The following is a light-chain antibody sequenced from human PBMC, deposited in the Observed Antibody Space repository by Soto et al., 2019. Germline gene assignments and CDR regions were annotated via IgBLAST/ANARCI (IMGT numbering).Light chain of an antibody. Sequence: EIVVTQSPATLSVSPGERATLSCRASQRISNTVAWYQQKRGQAPRLLMYGTSTRATGIPARFSGSGAGTEFSLTISSLQPEDFAVYHCQHYNHWPLTTFGGGTKVEIK. J-gene: IGKJ4*01. V-gene: IGKV3-15*01. CDR3: QHYNHWPLTT. CDR2: GTS. CDR1: QRISNT.